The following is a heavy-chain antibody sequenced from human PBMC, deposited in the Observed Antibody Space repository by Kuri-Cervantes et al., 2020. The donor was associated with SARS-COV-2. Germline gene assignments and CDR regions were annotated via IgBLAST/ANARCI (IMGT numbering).Heavy chain of an antibody. CDR3: AKDTAVGHDPLYYYGMDV. V-gene: IGHV3-23*01. CDR1: GFTFNNYA. J-gene: IGHJ6*02. D-gene: IGHD6-13*01. Sequence: GGSLRLSCAASGFTFNNYALTWVRQAPGKGLEWVSSVSGSGYSTYYADSVKGRFTISRDNSKNTLYLQMNALRAEDTAIYYCAKDTAVGHDPLYYYGMDVWGQGTTVTVSS. CDR2: VSGSGYST.